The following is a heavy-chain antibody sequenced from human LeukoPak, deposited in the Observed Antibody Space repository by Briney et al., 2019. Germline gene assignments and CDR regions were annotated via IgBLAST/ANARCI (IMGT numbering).Heavy chain of an antibody. CDR1: GFTFSSYA. J-gene: IGHJ4*02. V-gene: IGHV3-23*01. D-gene: IGHD3-10*01. Sequence: GGSLRLSCAASGFTFSSYAMSWVRQAPGKGLEGVSAISGSGGSTYYADSVKGRFTISRDNSKNTLYLQMNSLRAEDTAVYYCAKDTYYYGSGSPGDYWGQGTLVTVSS. CDR3: AKDTYYYGSGSPGDY. CDR2: ISGSGGST.